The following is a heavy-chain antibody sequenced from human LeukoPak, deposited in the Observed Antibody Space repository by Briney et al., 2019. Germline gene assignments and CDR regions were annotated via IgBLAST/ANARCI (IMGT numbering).Heavy chain of an antibody. CDR1: GYGFTSYW. CDR3: ARRRTWGPAMVTFSRGGYFDY. D-gene: IGHD5-18*01. Sequence: GESLKISCKGSGYGFTSYWIGWVRQMPGKGREWMGIIYPGDFDTSYSPSFQGQVTISADKSISTAYLQWSSPKASDTAMYYCARRRTWGPAMVTFSRGGYFDYWGQGTLVTVSS. J-gene: IGHJ4*02. CDR2: IYPGDFDT. V-gene: IGHV5-51*01.